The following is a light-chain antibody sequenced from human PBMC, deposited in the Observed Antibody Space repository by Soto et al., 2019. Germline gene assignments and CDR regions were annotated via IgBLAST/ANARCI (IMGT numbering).Light chain of an antibody. V-gene: IGKV3-11*01. CDR2: GTS. CDR1: LSVSVY. J-gene: IGKJ5*01. CDR3: QQSYRTPIP. Sequence: VVLTQSPATLSLSPGERAPLSCRTSLSVSVYLDWYQQKPGQAPRLLIYGTSSRATGIPDRFSGSGSGTDFTLTISSLQPEDVATYFCQQSYRTPIPFGQGTRPEI.